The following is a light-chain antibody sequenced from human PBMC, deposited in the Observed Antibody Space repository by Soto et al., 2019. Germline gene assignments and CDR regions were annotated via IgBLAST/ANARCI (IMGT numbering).Light chain of an antibody. CDR3: EQYLTYT. V-gene: IGKV1-5*01. J-gene: IGKJ2*01. CDR1: QSISSW. Sequence: DIQMTQSPSTLSASVRDTVTITCRASQSISSWLACYQQKAGKAPRLLNYDASDLESGVPSRFSGSGSGTEFTLTISSLQPDDFATYYWEQYLTYTFGRGTKLEIK. CDR2: DAS.